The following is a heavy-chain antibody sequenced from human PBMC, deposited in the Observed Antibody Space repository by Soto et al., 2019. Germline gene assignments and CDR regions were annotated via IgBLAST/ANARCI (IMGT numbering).Heavy chain of an antibody. CDR2: IWYDGSNK. D-gene: IGHD2-2*01. J-gene: IGHJ4*02. V-gene: IGHV3-33*01. CDR1: GFTFSSYG. Sequence: LRLSCAASGFTFSSYGMHWVRQAPGKGLEWVAVIWYDGSNKYYADSVKGRFTISRDNSKNTLYLQMNSLRAEDTAVYYCARGRVKYCSSTSCYLGFDYWGQGTLVTVSS. CDR3: ARGRVKYCSSTSCYLGFDY.